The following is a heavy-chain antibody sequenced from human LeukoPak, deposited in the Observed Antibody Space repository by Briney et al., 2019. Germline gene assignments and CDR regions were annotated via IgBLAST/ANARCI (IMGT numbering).Heavy chain of an antibody. CDR1: GYTFTGYY. CDR2: INPNSGGT. CDR3: AKPSYDYYYDSSGYYFDY. Sequence: GASVKVSCKASGYTFTGYYMHWVRQAPGQGLEWMGWINPNSGGTNYAQKFQGRVTMTRDTSISTAYMELSRLRSDDTAVYYCAKPSYDYYYDSSGYYFDYWGQGTLVTVSS. D-gene: IGHD3-22*01. J-gene: IGHJ4*02. V-gene: IGHV1-2*02.